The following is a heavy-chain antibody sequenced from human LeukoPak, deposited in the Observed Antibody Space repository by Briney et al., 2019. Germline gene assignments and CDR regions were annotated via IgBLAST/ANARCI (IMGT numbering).Heavy chain of an antibody. CDR2: IKEDGSEK. Sequence: PGGSLRLSCAASGFTFTKFWMNWVRQAPGKGLEWVANIKEDGSEKYYVDSVKGRFTISRDNAKNSLYLQMNSLRAEDTAVYYCARQGVRLYYFDYWGQGTLVTVSS. J-gene: IGHJ4*02. V-gene: IGHV3-7*01. CDR3: ARQGVRLYYFDY. D-gene: IGHD3-10*01. CDR1: GFTFTKFW.